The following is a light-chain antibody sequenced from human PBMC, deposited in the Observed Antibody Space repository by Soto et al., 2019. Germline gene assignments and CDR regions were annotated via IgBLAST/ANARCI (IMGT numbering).Light chain of an antibody. Sequence: DIQMTRSPTTLSASVSDRVTITCRASQSIGSWLAWYQQKPGKAPKLLIYDASSLQSGVPSRFSGSKSGTEFTLTISRLQPDDFATYYCQQYKSFSWTFGQGTKVDIK. V-gene: IGKV1-5*01. CDR3: QQYKSFSWT. CDR2: DAS. J-gene: IGKJ1*01. CDR1: QSIGSW.